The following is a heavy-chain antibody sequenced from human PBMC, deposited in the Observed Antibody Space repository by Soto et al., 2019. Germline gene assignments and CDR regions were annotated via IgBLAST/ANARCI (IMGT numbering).Heavy chain of an antibody. J-gene: IGHJ6*02. CDR2: INPSGGST. Sequence: ASVKVSCKASGYTFTSYYMHWVRQAPGQGLEWMGIINPSGGSTSYAQKFQGRVTMTRDTSTSTVYMELSSLRSEDTAVYYCAREDIVVVVAATGSNRYYYYGMDVWGQGTTVTVSS. V-gene: IGHV1-46*01. CDR3: AREDIVVVVAATGSNRYYYYGMDV. CDR1: GYTFTSYY. D-gene: IGHD2-15*01.